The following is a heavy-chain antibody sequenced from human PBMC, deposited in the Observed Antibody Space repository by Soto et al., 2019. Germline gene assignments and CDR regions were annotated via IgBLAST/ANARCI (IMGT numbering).Heavy chain of an antibody. Sequence: QVQLQESGPGLVKPSQTLSLTCTVSGGSISSGGYYWSWIRQHPGKGLEWIGYIYHSGTTYYNPSLKGLFTIAVDTSKNQFSLKQTSLSAADTAVYYCARVRGNHLLGWSDPWGQGTLVTVSS. D-gene: IGHD2-2*01. V-gene: IGHV4-31*01. J-gene: IGHJ5*02. CDR2: IYHSGTT. CDR1: GGSISSGGYY. CDR3: ARVRGNHLLGWSDP.